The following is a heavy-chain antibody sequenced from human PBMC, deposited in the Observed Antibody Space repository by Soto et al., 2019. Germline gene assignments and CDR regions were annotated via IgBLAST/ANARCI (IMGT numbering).Heavy chain of an antibody. J-gene: IGHJ3*02. CDR2: ISGSGGST. Sequence: AGGSLRLSCAASGFTFSSYAMSWVRQAPGKGLEWVSGISGSGGSTYYADSVKGRFTISRDNSKNTLYLQMNSLRAEDTAVYYCAKDGGRDIVLMVYATNDAFDIWGQGTMVTVSS. V-gene: IGHV3-23*01. D-gene: IGHD2-8*01. CDR1: GFTFSSYA. CDR3: AKDGGRDIVLMVYATNDAFDI.